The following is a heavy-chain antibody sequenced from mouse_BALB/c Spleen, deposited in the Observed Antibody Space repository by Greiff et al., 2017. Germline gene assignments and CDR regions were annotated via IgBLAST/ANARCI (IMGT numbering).Heavy chain of an antibody. J-gene: IGHJ4*01. CDR1: GYTFTSYW. V-gene: IGHV1-69*02. Sequence: QVQLQQSGAELVRPGASVKLSCKASGYTFTSYWINWVKQRPGQGLEWIGNIYPSDSYTNYNQKFKDKATLTVDKSSSTAYMQLSSPTSEDSAVYYCTRHCYGSSLYYAMDYWGQGTSVTVSS. CDR3: TRHCYGSSLYYAMDY. D-gene: IGHD1-1*01. CDR2: IYPSDSYT.